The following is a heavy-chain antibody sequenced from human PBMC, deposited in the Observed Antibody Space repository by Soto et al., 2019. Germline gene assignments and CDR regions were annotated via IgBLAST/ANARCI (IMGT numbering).Heavy chain of an antibody. Sequence: PSQHLPVTCATSAVCVTRNTAPRNWISQPPSRGLEWLGRTYFRSKWYNDYAVSVKSRIIIHPDTSNNQFSLQLNSVTPEDTAVYFCAKGDNLGPKTGYAFDPWGQG. CDR1: AVCVTRNTAP. V-gene: IGHV6-1*01. CDR3: AKGDNLGPKTGYAFDP. D-gene: IGHD5-12*01. CDR2: TYFRSKWYN. J-gene: IGHJ5*02.